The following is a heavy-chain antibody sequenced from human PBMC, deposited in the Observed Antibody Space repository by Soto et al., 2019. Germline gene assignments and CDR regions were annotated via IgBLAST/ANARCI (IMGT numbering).Heavy chain of an antibody. V-gene: IGHV3-53*01. Sequence: GGSLRLSCAASGFSVRTNYMSWVRQAPGKGLEWVSVFESGGSIYYADSVKGRFIISRDYAKNTVYLQMNSLRADDTAVYYCARAGVTPHFFDYWGQGTLVTVSS. D-gene: IGHD2-21*02. J-gene: IGHJ4*02. CDR2: FESGGSI. CDR3: ARAGVTPHFFDY. CDR1: GFSVRTNY.